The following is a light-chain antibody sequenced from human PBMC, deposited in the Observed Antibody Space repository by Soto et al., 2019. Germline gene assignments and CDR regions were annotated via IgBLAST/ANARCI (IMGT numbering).Light chain of an antibody. J-gene: IGKJ1*01. CDR1: QSVSSSY. CDR2: TAS. CDR3: QQDYNLPGT. Sequence: PGERVTLSCRASQSVSSSYFTWSQQQPGQAPRLLIYTASTRATSIPAGFSGSGSGTDFTFTISSLQPEDFAVYYCQQDYNLPGTFGQGTRVEVK. V-gene: IGKV3D-7*01.